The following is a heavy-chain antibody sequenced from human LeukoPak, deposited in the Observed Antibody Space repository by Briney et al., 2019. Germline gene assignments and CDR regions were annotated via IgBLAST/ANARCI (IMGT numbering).Heavy chain of an antibody. J-gene: IGHJ4*02. D-gene: IGHD3-22*01. CDR3: ARDQGDYYDSTGDY. CDR1: GFTFTGYY. Sequence: ASVKVSCKASGFTFTGYYMHWVRQAPGQGLEWMGWINPNSGGTNYAQKFQGRVTMTRDTCISTAYMELSRLRSDDTAVYYCARDQGDYYDSTGDYWGQGTLVTVSS. V-gene: IGHV1-2*02. CDR2: INPNSGGT.